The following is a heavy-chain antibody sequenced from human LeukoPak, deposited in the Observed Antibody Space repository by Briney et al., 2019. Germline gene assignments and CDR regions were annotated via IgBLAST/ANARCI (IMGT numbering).Heavy chain of an antibody. V-gene: IGHV3-7*01. CDR1: GFTFSSYW. J-gene: IGHJ6*03. Sequence: GGSLRLSCAASGFTFSSYWMSWVRQTPGKGLEWVANIKQDGSEKYYVDSVKGRFTICRDNAKNSLYLQMNSLRAEDTAVYYCARDPTAGYYYYMDGWGKGTTVTVSS. CDR2: IKQDGSEK. D-gene: IGHD4-17*01. CDR3: ARDPTAGYYYYMDG.